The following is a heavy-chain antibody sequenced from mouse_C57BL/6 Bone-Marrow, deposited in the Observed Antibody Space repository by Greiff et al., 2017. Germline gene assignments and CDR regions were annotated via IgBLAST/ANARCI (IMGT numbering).Heavy chain of an antibody. CDR1: GFTFNTYA. CDR3: VREGYYYGKDYFDY. V-gene: IGHV10-3*01. D-gene: IGHD1-1*01. J-gene: IGHJ2*01. CDR2: IRSKSSNYAT. Sequence: EVQVVESGGGLVQPKGSLKLSCAASGFTFNTYAMHWVRQAPGKGLEWVARIRSKSSNYATYYADSVKDRFTISRDDSQSMLYLQMNNLNTEDTAMYYWVREGYYYGKDYFDYWGQGTTLTVSS.